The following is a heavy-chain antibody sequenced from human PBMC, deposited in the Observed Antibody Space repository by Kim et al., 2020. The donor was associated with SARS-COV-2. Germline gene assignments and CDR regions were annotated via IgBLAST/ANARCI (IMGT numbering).Heavy chain of an antibody. CDR1: GFRFTSYA. CDR3: AKEITTINTNSWRDHWF. J-gene: IGHJ5*01. D-gene: IGHD1-1*01. V-gene: IGHV3-23*01. Sequence: GGSLRLSCAASGFRFTSYALTWVRQAPGKGLDWVSTVSDTPGYTFYADSVRGRFTISRDNFKNTVYLQMNSLRAEDTAIYYCAKEITTINTNSWRDHWF. CDR2: VSDTPGYT.